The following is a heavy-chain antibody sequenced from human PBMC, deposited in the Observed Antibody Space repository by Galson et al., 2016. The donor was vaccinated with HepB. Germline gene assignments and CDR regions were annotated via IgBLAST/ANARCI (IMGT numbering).Heavy chain of an antibody. Sequence: SLRLSCAASDFTFSTYGMHWVRQAPGKGLEWLALIWHDGSNKYYADSVKGRFTISRDNPKNTLYLQMNSLKVEDTAVYYCAREMHVAAAAAFDFWGRGTLVTVSS. D-gene: IGHD6-13*01. CDR1: DFTFSTYG. J-gene: IGHJ2*01. V-gene: IGHV3-33*01. CDR2: IWHDGSNK. CDR3: AREMHVAAAAAFDF.